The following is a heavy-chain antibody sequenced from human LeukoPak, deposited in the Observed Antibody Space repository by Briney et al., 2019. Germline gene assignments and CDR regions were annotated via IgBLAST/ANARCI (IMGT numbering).Heavy chain of an antibody. CDR1: GFTFRSYG. J-gene: IGHJ4*02. Sequence: PGGSLRHSCAASGFTFRSYGMHWVRQAPGKGLEWVAVISYDGSNKYYADSVKGRFTISRDNSKNTLYLQMNSRRAEDTAVYYCAKASGDYGDADLDYWGQGTLVTVSS. D-gene: IGHD4-17*01. CDR3: AKASGDYGDADLDY. CDR2: ISYDGSNK. V-gene: IGHV3-30*18.